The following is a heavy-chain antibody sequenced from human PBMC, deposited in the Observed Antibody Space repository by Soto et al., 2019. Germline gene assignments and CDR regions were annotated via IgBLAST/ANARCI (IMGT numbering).Heavy chain of an antibody. J-gene: IGHJ4*02. D-gene: IGHD2-2*01. CDR3: ARALGYCSSTSCEVY. Sequence: QVQLVESGGGVVQPGRSLRLSCAASGFTFSSYGMHWVRQAPGKGLEWVAVIWYDGSNKYYADSVKGRFTISRDNSKNTLYLQMNSLRAEDTAVYYCARALGYCSSTSCEVYWGQGTLVTVSS. CDR1: GFTFSSYG. V-gene: IGHV3-33*01. CDR2: IWYDGSNK.